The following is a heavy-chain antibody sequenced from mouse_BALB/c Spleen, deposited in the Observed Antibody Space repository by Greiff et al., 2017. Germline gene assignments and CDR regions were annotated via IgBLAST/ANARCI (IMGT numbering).Heavy chain of an antibody. Sequence: QVQLQQSGAELMKPGASVKISCKATGYTFSSYWIEWVKQRPGHGLEWIGEILPGSGSTNYNEKFKGKATFTADTSSNTAYMQLSSLTSEDSAVYYCAREETGYRFPFDYWGQGTTLTVSS. J-gene: IGHJ2*01. CDR1: GYTFSSYW. D-gene: IGHD2-14*01. V-gene: IGHV1-9*01. CDR2: ILPGSGST. CDR3: AREETGYRFPFDY.